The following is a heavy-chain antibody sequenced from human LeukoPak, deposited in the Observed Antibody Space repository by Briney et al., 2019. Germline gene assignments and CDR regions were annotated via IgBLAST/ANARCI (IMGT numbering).Heavy chain of an antibody. D-gene: IGHD3-22*01. CDR2: ISSSSSYI. Sequence: PGGSLRLSCAASGFTSSSYSMNWVRQAPGKGLEWVSSISSSSSYIYYADSVKGRFTISRDNAKNSLYLQMNSLRAEDTAVYYCARAGTMIVGYYYYYGMDVWGQGTTVTVSS. CDR1: GFTSSSYS. V-gene: IGHV3-21*01. CDR3: ARAGTMIVGYYYYYGMDV. J-gene: IGHJ6*02.